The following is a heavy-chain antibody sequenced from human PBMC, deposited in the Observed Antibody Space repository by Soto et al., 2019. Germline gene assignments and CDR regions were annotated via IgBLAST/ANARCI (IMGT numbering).Heavy chain of an antibody. D-gene: IGHD6-13*01. CDR1: GFSFSSNA. CDR2: ISGSGLST. V-gene: IGHV3-23*01. CDR3: VKGNDYSSSLY. Sequence: PGGSLRLSCAASGFSFSSNAMNWVRQAPGEGLEWVTAISGSGLSTYYADSVKGRFTISRDNSRNTVYLQMNSLRAEDTAFYYCVKGNDYSSSLYWGQGTLVTVSS. J-gene: IGHJ4*02.